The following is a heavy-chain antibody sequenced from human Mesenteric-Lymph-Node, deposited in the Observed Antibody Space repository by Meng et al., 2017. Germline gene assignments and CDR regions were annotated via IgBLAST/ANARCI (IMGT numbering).Heavy chain of an antibody. J-gene: IGHJ3*02. Sequence: SVNVSCKDSGGTFSSYAISWVRQAPGQGLEWMGVIIPIFGTANYAQKFQGRVTITADKSTSTAYMELSSLRSEDTAVYYCARGENALGGFVVVVAATQSAFDIWGQGTMVTVSS. CDR3: ARGENALGGFVVVVAATQSAFDI. V-gene: IGHV1-69*06. D-gene: IGHD2-15*01. CDR1: GGTFSSYA. CDR2: IIPIFGTA.